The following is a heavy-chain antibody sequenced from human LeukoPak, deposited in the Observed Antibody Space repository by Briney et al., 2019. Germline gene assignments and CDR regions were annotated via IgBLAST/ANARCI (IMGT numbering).Heavy chain of an antibody. Sequence: GGSLRLSCAASGFTFSSYGMRWVRQAPGKGLEWVANMKQDGSEKYYVESVKGRFTISRDNPKNSLYLQMNSLRAEDTAVYYCARDPLAWYYYDSSGPYAFDIWGQGTMVTVSS. V-gene: IGHV3-7*01. CDR2: MKQDGSEK. CDR1: GFTFSSYG. D-gene: IGHD3-22*01. J-gene: IGHJ3*02. CDR3: ARDPLAWYYYDSSGPYAFDI.